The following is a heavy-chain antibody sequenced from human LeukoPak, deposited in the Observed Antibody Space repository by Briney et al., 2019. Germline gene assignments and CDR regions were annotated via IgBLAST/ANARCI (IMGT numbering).Heavy chain of an antibody. CDR1: GFTFSSYS. Sequence: GSLRLSCAASGFTFSSYSMNWVRQAPGKGLEWVSSISSGSSYIYYADSVKGRFTISRDNAKNSLYLQMNSLRDEDTAVYYCARRKTTRDTAMGKYYYYGMDVWGQGTTVTVSS. J-gene: IGHJ6*02. CDR3: ARRKTTRDTAMGKYYYYGMDV. CDR2: ISSGSSYI. D-gene: IGHD5-18*01. V-gene: IGHV3-21*01.